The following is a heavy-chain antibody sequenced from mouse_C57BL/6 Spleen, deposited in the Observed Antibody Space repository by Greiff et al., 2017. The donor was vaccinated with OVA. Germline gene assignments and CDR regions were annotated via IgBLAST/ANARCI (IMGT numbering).Heavy chain of an antibody. V-gene: IGHV14-4*01. J-gene: IGHJ3*01. CDR2: IDPENGDT. CDR1: GFTITDDY. CDR3: TTGTY. D-gene: IGHD4-1*01. Sequence: VQLQQSGAELVRPGASVKLSCTASGFTITDDYMHWVKQRPEQGLEWIGWIDPENGDTEYASKFKGKATLTADTSSNTASMQLSILTSENTAVYYCTTGTYWGQGTLVTVSA.